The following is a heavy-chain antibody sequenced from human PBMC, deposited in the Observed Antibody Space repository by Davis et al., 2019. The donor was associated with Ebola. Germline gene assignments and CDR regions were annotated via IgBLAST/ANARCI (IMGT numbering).Heavy chain of an antibody. CDR2: IYYSGST. D-gene: IGHD6-13*01. J-gene: IGHJ4*02. V-gene: IGHV4-39*01. Sequence: PSETLSLTCTVSGGSISSSSYYWGWIRQPPGEGLEWIGSIYYSGSTYYNPSLKSRVTISVDTSKNQFSLKLSSVTAADTAVYYCARHPVRKYIAAAGTWGQGTLVTVSS. CDR3: ARHPVRKYIAAAGT. CDR1: GGSISSSSYY.